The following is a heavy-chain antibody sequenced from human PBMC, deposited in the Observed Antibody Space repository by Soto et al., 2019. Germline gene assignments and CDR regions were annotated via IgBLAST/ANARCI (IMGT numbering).Heavy chain of an antibody. CDR1: GYSFIKHW. V-gene: IGHV5-10-1*01. CDR3: ARVCEEYSTPNALDV. Sequence: GESLKISCKGSGYSFIKHWITWVRQMPGKGLEWMGRIDPSDSYTTYSPSFQGHVTMSSDKSINTASLQWSSLLASDTAIYYCARVCEEYSTPNALDVWGQGTTVTVSS. J-gene: IGHJ6*02. CDR2: IDPSDSYT. D-gene: IGHD5-18*01.